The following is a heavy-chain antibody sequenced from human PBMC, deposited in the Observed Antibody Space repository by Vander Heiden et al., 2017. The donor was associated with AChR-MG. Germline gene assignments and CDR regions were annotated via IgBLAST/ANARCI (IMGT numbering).Heavy chain of an antibody. D-gene: IGHD3-9*01. CDR2: ISGSGGST. CDR1: GFTFSSYA. Sequence: EVQLLESGGGLVQPGGSLRLSCAASGFTFSSYAMSWVRQAQGKGLEWVSAISGSGGSTYYADSVKGRFTISRDNSKNTLYLQMNSLRAEDTAVYYCAKDRYEILTGYQIQYYYYGMDVWGQGTTVTVAS. V-gene: IGHV3-23*01. J-gene: IGHJ6*02. CDR3: AKDRYEILTGYQIQYYYYGMDV.